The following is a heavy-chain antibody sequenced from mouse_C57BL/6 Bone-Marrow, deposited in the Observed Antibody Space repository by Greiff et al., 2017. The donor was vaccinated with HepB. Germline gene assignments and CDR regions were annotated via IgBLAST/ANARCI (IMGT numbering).Heavy chain of an antibody. D-gene: IGHD1-1*01. CDR3: ARGSYYYGSSYDWYFDV. CDR2: INPNNGGT. CDR1: GYTFTDYY. J-gene: IGHJ1*03. V-gene: IGHV1-26*01. Sequence: VQLKQSGPELVKPGASVKISCKASGYTFTDYYMNWVKQSHGKSLEWIGDINPNNGGTSYNQKFKGKATLTVDKSSSTAYMELRSLTSEDSAVYYCARGSYYYGSSYDWYFDVWGTGTTVTVSS.